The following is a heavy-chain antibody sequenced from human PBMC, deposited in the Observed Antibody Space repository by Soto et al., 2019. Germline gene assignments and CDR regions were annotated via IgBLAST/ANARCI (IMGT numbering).Heavy chain of an antibody. CDR2: ISGSRRTT. V-gene: IGHV3-48*02. D-gene: IGHD4-17*01. CDR3: ARSYNDYGCFDD. Sequence: EVQLVESGGGLVQPGGSLKLSCAASGFAFSSYSMNWVRQAPGKGLEWVSYISGSRRTTSYADSVKGRFTIYRDTAKKSLFLQMNSLTDEDTAVYYCARSYNDYGCFDDWGQGALVTVSP. J-gene: IGHJ4*02. CDR1: GFAFSSYS.